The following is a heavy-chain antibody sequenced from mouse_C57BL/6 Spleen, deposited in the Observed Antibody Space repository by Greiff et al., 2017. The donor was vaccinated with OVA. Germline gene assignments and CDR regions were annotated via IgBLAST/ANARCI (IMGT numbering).Heavy chain of an antibody. J-gene: IGHJ4*01. CDR1: GFSLTSYG. V-gene: IGHV2-2*01. CDR2: IWSGGST. CDR3: ARTSWSPRAMDY. Sequence: QVQLKQSGPGLVQPSQSLSITCTVSGFSLTSYGVHWVRQSPGKGLEWLGVIWSGGSTDYNAAFISRLSISKDNSKSQVFFKMNSLQADDTAIYDCARTSWSPRAMDYWGQGTSVTVSS. D-gene: IGHD1-1*02.